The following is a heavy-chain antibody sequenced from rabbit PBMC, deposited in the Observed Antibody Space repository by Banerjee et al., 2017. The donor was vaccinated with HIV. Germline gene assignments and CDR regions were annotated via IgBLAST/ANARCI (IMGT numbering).Heavy chain of an antibody. CDR1: GFTLSSSYW. CDR2: IYNGDGST. J-gene: IGHJ4*01. CDR3: ARRDSTGITYYGSFNL. D-gene: IGHD7-1*01. V-gene: IGHV1S45*01. Sequence: QEQLEESGGDLVKPEGSLTLTCTASGFTLSSSYWICWVRQAPGKGLEWIACIYNGDGSTFYASWVNGRFTISKSSSTTVTLQMTSLTGADTATYFCARRDSTGITYYGSFNLWGPGTLVTVS.